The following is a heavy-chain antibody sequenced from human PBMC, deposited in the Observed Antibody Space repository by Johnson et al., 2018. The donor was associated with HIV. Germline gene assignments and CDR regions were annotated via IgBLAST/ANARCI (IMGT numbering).Heavy chain of an antibody. CDR1: GFTFSSYA. Sequence: VQLLESGGGLVQPGGSLRLSCAASGFTFSSYAMSWVRQAPGKGLEWVSAIRGSGGSTYYADSMKGRCTISRDNSKNTLYLQMNSLRAEDTAVYYSAKRVRLSGSYPVGAFDIWGQGTMVTVSS. CDR3: AKRVRLSGSYPVGAFDI. J-gene: IGHJ3*02. CDR2: IRGSGGST. D-gene: IGHD1-26*01. V-gene: IGHV3-23*01.